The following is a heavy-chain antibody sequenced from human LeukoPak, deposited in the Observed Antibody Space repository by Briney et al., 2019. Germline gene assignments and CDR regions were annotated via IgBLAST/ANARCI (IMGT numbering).Heavy chain of an antibody. CDR1: GFTFSTYS. J-gene: IGHJ4*02. CDR2: ISSSNSYI. CDR3: ARAPYGDNGYTAEVADY. D-gene: IGHD3-16*01. V-gene: IGHV3-21*04. Sequence: GGSLRLSCAASGFTFSTYSMNWVRQSPGKGLEWVSFISSSNSYIYYGDSVKGRFTVSRDNSKNTLYLQMNSLRAEDTAVYYCARAPYGDNGYTAEVADYWGQGTLVTVSS.